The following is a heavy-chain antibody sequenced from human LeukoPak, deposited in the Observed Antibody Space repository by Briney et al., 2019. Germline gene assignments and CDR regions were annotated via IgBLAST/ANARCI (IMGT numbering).Heavy chain of an antibody. CDR1: GFTFSSYW. D-gene: IGHD3-22*01. CDR2: IKKDGSDK. V-gene: IGHV3-7*03. CDR3: AKGIVVVISGNAFDI. J-gene: IGHJ3*02. Sequence: GGSLRLSCAASGFTFSSYWMSWVRQAPGKGLEWVANIKKDGSDKYYVDSVKGRFTISRDNAKTSLYLQMNSLRAEDTAVYYCAKGIVVVISGNAFDIWGQGTMVTVSS.